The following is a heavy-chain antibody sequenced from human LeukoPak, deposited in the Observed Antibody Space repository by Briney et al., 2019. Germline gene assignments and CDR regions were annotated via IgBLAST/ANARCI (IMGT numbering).Heavy chain of an antibody. J-gene: IGHJ4*02. CDR1: GYSFTSYW. Sequence: PGESLKISRKGSGYSFTSYWIGWVRQMPGKGLEWMGIIYPGDSDTRYSPSFQGQVTISADKSISTAYLQWSSLKASDTAMYYCARPTTVVTSHFDYWGQGTLVTVSS. CDR3: ARPTTVVTSHFDY. CDR2: IYPGDSDT. D-gene: IGHD4-23*01. V-gene: IGHV5-51*01.